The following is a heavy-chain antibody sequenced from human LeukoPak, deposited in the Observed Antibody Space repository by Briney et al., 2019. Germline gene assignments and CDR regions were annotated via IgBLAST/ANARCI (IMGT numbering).Heavy chain of an antibody. CDR1: GGSISSSSYY. Sequence: LETLSLTCTVSGGSISSSSYYWGWIRQPPGKGLEWIGSIYYSGSTYYNPSLKSRVTISVDTSKNQFSLKLSSVTAADTAVYYCARVGGDYDYWGQGTLVTVSS. V-gene: IGHV4-39*07. D-gene: IGHD4-17*01. CDR3: ARVGGDYDY. CDR2: IYYSGST. J-gene: IGHJ4*02.